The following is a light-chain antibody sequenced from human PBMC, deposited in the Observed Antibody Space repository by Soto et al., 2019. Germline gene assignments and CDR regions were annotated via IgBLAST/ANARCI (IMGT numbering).Light chain of an antibody. CDR3: MQALQTRLT. V-gene: IGKV2-28*01. CDR2: LGS. CDR1: QSLLHSNGYNY. Sequence: DIVMTQSPLSLPVTPGEPASISCMSSQSLLHSNGYNYLDWYLQKPGQSPQLLIYLGSNRASGVPDRFSGSGSGTDFTLKISRVEAEDVGVYYCMQALQTRLTFGGGTKVDIK. J-gene: IGKJ4*01.